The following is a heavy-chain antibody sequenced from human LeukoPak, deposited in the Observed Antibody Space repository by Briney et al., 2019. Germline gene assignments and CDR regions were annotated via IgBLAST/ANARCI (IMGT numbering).Heavy chain of an antibody. D-gene: IGHD2-8*01. CDR1: GGSIGSYY. Sequence: SETLSLTCTVSGGSIGSYYWSWIRQPPGKGLEWIAYISDIGSINYNPSLKSRVTISLDTSKNQFSLKLSSVTAADTAVYYCAGHHPRNAVDFWGQGTLVTVSS. CDR2: ISDIGSI. V-gene: IGHV4-59*08. CDR3: AGHHPRNAVDF. J-gene: IGHJ4*02.